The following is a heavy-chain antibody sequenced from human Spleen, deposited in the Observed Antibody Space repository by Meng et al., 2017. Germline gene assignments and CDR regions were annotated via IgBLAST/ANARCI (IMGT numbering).Heavy chain of an antibody. D-gene: IGHD3-10*01. J-gene: IGHJ1*01. CDR2: IGHSGVT. CDR1: GGSISTGGYY. V-gene: IGHV4-39*01. Sequence: QPQLQESGPGLVKPSEALSLTCSVSGGSISTGGYYWGWIRQPPGKGLQWIGSIGHSGVTYYTPSLKSRATVSIDTSKSQFSLQLSSVTAADTAVYHCLRGSGGSVWGQGTLVTVSS. CDR3: LRGSGGSV.